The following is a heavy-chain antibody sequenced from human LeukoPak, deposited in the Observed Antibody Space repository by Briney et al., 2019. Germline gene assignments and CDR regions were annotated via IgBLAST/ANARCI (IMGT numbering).Heavy chain of an antibody. CDR2: IYYSGST. D-gene: IGHD1-26*01. Sequence: PSETLSLTCTVSGGSVSSGSYYWSWIRQPPGKGLEWIGYIYYSGSTNYNPSLKSRVTISVDTSKNQFSLKLSSVTAADTAVYYCARVNSGSYRNNWFDPWGRGTLVTVSS. V-gene: IGHV4-61*01. CDR3: ARVNSGSYRNNWFDP. J-gene: IGHJ5*02. CDR1: GGSVSSGSYY.